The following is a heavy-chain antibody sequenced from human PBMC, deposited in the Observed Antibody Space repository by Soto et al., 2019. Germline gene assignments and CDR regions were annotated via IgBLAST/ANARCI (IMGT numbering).Heavy chain of an antibody. Sequence: SETLSRTCTVAGGSISSYYWSWIRQPPGKGLEWIGNIHYTGSTNYNPSLKSRVTISLGTSKSQFSLKLSSVTAADTAVYYCARDLSISSTDGPLDPWGHGTLVTVSS. CDR3: ARDLSISSTDGPLDP. J-gene: IGHJ5*02. CDR1: GGSISSYY. CDR2: IHYTGST. D-gene: IGHD6-6*01. V-gene: IGHV4-59*01.